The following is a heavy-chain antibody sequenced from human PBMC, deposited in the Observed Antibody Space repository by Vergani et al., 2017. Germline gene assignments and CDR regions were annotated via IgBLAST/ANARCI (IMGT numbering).Heavy chain of an antibody. CDR2: IYTSGST. D-gene: IGHD3-22*01. CDR1: GGSISSGNYY. CDR3: AREKDYDSSGYYLNNWFDP. V-gene: IGHV4-61*02. J-gene: IGHJ5*02. Sequence: QVQLQESGPGLVKPSQTLSLTCTVSGGSISSGNYYWSWIRQPAGKGLEWIGRIYTSGSTNYNPSLKSRVTISGDTSKNQFSLKLSSVTAADTAVYYCAREKDYDSSGYYLNNWFDPWGQGTLVTVSS.